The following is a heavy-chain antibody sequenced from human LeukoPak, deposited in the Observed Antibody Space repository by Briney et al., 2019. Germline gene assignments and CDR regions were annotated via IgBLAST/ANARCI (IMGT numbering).Heavy chain of an antibody. CDR2: ITGSGGST. V-gene: IGHV3-23*01. CDR1: GFTSTSYA. Sequence: GGSLRLSCAASGFTSTSYAMSWVRQAPGKGLEWVSAITGSGGSTYYADSVKGRFTISRDNSKNTLYLQMNSLRAEDRAVYYCAAYRSGWQTFDYWGQGTLVTVSS. CDR3: AAYRSGWQTFDY. D-gene: IGHD6-19*01. J-gene: IGHJ4*02.